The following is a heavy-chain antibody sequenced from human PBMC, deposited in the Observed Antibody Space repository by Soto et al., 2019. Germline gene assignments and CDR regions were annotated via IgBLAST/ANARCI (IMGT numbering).Heavy chain of an antibody. J-gene: IGHJ3*02. D-gene: IGHD5-12*01. Sequence: QVQLQESGPGLVKPSETLSLTCTVSGGSISSYYWSWIRQPPGKGLEWIGYIYYSGSTNYNPSLKSRVTISVDTSKNQFSLKLSSVTAADTAVYYCARVAGYSGYDWGAFDIWGQGTMVTVSS. CDR1: GGSISSYY. V-gene: IGHV4-59*01. CDR3: ARVAGYSGYDWGAFDI. CDR2: IYYSGST.